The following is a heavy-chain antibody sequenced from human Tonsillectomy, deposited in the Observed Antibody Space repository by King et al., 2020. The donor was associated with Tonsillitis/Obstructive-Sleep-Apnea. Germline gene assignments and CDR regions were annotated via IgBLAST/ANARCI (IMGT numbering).Heavy chain of an antibody. D-gene: IGHD6-25*01. Sequence: VQLVQSGAEVKKPGASVKVSCKASGYTFTNYAMYWVRQAPGQRLEWMGWIHAGDGDTKYSQTFQGRVTITRDTSASTAYMELSSLRPEDTAVHYCARAVAQQRAFDYWGQGTLVT. V-gene: IGHV1-3*01. CDR2: IHAGDGDT. CDR1: GYTFTNYA. CDR3: ARAVAQQRAFDY. J-gene: IGHJ4*02.